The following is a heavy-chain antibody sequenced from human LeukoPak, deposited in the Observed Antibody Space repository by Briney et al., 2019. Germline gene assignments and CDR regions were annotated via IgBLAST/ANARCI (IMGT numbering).Heavy chain of an antibody. J-gene: IGHJ6*03. CDR1: GDSISGFY. CDR3: ARATYCSGGSCYHGAGYYYMDV. V-gene: IGHV4-59*01. CDR2: IYYSGTT. Sequence: PSETLCLTCTVSGDSISGFYWSWIRQPPGKGLDWIGYIYYSGTTNYNPSLKSRLTISVDTSKNQFSLKLSSVTAADTAVYYCARATYCSGGSCYHGAGYYYMDVWGKGTTVTVSS. D-gene: IGHD2-15*01.